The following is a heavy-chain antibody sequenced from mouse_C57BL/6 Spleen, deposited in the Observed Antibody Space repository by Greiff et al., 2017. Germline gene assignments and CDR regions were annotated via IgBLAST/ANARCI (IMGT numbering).Heavy chain of an antibody. CDR1: GFNIKDYY. CDR2: IDPEDGET. V-gene: IGHV14-2*01. J-gene: IGHJ2*01. CDR3: ARGEMYDYDGGNYFDY. Sequence: EVQRVESGAELVKPGASVKLSCTASGFNIKDYYMHWVKQRTEQGLEWIGRIDPEDGETKYAPKFQGKATITADTSSNTAYLQLSSLTSEDTAVYYCARGEMYDYDGGNYFDYWGQGTTLTVSS. D-gene: IGHD2-4*01.